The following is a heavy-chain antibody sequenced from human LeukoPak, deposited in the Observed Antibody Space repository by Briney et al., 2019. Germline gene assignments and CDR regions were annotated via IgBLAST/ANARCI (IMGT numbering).Heavy chain of an antibody. V-gene: IGHV3-7*01. CDR2: IKGDGSEK. Sequence: GGSLRLSCAASGFTVSNNYMNWVGKAPGRGLEWVANIKGDGSEKYYVDSVKGRFSISRDNAKNFLYLQVNSLRADDTAVYYCARAPGTTFDYWGHGNMVTVSS. D-gene: IGHD4-17*01. CDR1: GFTVSNNY. CDR3: ARAPGTTFDY. J-gene: IGHJ4*01.